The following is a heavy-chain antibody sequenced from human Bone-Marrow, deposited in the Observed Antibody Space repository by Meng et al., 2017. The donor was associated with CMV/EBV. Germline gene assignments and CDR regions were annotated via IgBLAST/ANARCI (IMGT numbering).Heavy chain of an antibody. Sequence: GGSLRLSCAASGFTFTSYGMHWVRQAPGKGLEWVAVIWYDGSKKYYADSVKGRFTISRDISKNTLFLQMDSLRAGDTAVYYCARDEYSSGWGDYFDYWGQGTLVTVSS. CDR1: GFTFTSYG. V-gene: IGHV3-33*01. CDR3: ARDEYSSGWGDYFDY. J-gene: IGHJ4*02. CDR2: IWYDGSKK. D-gene: IGHD6-19*01.